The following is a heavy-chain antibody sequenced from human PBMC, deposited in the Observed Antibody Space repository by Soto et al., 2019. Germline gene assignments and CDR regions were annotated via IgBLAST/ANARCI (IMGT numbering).Heavy chain of an antibody. Sequence: PSETLSLTCTVSGGSISSGDYYWSWIRQPPEKGLEWIGYIYYSGSTYYNPSLKSRVTISVDTSKNQFSLKLSSVTAADTAVYYCARDQGGQQLVWEVDWFDPWGQGTLVTLSS. J-gene: IGHJ5*02. CDR2: IYYSGST. CDR1: GGSISSGDYY. V-gene: IGHV4-30-4*01. CDR3: ARDQGGQQLVWEVDWFDP. D-gene: IGHD6-13*01.